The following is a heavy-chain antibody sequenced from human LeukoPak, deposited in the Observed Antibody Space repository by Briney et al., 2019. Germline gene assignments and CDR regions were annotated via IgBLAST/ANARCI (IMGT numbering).Heavy chain of an antibody. CDR1: GGSISSYY. V-gene: IGHV4-59*01. J-gene: IGHJ5*02. Sequence: SETLSLTCTVSGGSISSYYWSWIRQPPGKGLEWIGYIYYSGSTNYNLSLKSRVTTSVDTSKNQFSLKLSSVPAADTAVYYSARVAALGYCSGGSCYRPYWFDPWGQGTLVTVSS. CDR2: IYYSGST. D-gene: IGHD2-15*01. CDR3: ARVAALGYCSGGSCYRPYWFDP.